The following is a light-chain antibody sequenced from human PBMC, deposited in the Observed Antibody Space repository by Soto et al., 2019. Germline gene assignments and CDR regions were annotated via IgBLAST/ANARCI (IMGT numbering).Light chain of an antibody. Sequence: IQMTQSPSTLSASVGDRVTITCRASQSISYWLAWYQQKPGKVPEVLIYKASSLGSGVPPRFSGSGSGTEFTLTISSLQPDDFATYYCLQYNSYPVTFDGGTRVEIK. CDR3: LQYNSYPVT. V-gene: IGKV1-5*03. J-gene: IGKJ4*01. CDR2: KAS. CDR1: QSISYW.